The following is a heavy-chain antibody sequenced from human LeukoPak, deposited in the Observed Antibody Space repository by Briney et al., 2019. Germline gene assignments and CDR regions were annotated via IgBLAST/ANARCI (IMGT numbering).Heavy chain of an antibody. CDR2: ISGSGGST. D-gene: IGHD6-13*01. CDR3: AKSRGSWTYYFDY. V-gene: IGHV3-23*01. J-gene: IGHJ4*02. Sequence: GGSLRLSCAASGFTFSSYGMSWVRQAPGKGLEWVSAISGSGGSTYYADSVKGRFTISRDNSKNTLYLQMNSLRAEDTAVYYCAKSRGSWTYYFDYWGQGALVTVSS. CDR1: GFTFSSYG.